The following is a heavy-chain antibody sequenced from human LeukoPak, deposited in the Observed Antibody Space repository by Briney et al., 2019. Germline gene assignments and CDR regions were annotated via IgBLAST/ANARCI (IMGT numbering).Heavy chain of an antibody. V-gene: IGHV3-74*01. D-gene: IGHD1-14*01. Sequence: GGPLRLSCAASGFTFTNYWMHWVRQAPGKGLVWVSHINSDGSTTNYAASVRGRFTISRDNAKNTLYLQMDSLRAEDTAVYYCVRQPDYWGQGTLVTVSS. CDR2: INSDGSTT. CDR3: VRQPDY. CDR1: GFTFTNYW. J-gene: IGHJ4*02.